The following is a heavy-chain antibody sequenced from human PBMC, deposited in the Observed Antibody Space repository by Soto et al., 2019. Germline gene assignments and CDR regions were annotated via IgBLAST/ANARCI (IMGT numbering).Heavy chain of an antibody. CDR1: GGSISSSSYY. V-gene: IGHV4-39*01. CDR2: IYYSGST. D-gene: IGHD3-3*01. Sequence: SETLSLTCTVSGGSISSSSYYWGWIRQPPGKGLEWIGSIYYSGSTYYNPSLKSRVTISVDTSKNQFSLKLSSVTAADTAVYYCARRIWSGYFAAFDIWGQGTMVTVSS. CDR3: ARRIWSGYFAAFDI. J-gene: IGHJ3*02.